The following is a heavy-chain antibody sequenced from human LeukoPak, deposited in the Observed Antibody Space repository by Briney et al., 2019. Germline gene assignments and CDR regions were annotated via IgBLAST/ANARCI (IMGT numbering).Heavy chain of an antibody. CDR1: GFTFSSYA. CDR2: ISYDGSYK. D-gene: IGHD2-2*01. J-gene: IGHJ1*01. V-gene: IGHV3-30*04. CDR3: ARDGCSSTSCSEGFQY. Sequence: GGSLRLSCAASGFTFSSYAMHWVRQAPGKGLDWVAVISYDGSYKNYADSVKGRFTISRDNPRNTVYLQMNSLRPEDTAVYYCARDGCSSTSCSEGFQYWGQGTLVTVSS.